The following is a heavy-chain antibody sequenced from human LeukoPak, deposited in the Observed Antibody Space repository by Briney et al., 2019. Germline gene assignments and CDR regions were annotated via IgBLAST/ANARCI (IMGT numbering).Heavy chain of an antibody. CDR1: GLTFSGYW. Sequence: PGGSLSLSCVVSGLTFSGYWVTWVRQAPGKGLEWVANINQDASEKYYVESVKGRFAISRDNAKNSLYLQMNSLRAEDTAVYYCASYYYGSGTSLGYWGQGTLVTVSS. CDR3: ASYYYGSGTSLGY. CDR2: INQDASEK. V-gene: IGHV3-7*01. J-gene: IGHJ4*02. D-gene: IGHD3-10*01.